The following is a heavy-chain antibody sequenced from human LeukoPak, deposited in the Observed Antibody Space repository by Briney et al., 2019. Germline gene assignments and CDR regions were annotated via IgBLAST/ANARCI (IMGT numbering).Heavy chain of an antibody. V-gene: IGHV3-53*01. CDR2: IYSGGST. J-gene: IGHJ4*02. D-gene: IGHD6-13*01. CDR1: GFTVSNNY. CDR3: VRGRIAPDY. Sequence: GRSLRLSCAASGFTVSNNYMSWVRQAPGKGLEWVSIIYSGGSTYYADSVKGRFTISRDNPKNTLHLQMNNLRAEDTAVYYCVRGRIAPDYWGQGTLGTVSS.